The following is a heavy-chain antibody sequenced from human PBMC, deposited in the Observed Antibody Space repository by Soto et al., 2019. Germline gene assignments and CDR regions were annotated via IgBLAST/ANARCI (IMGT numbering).Heavy chain of an antibody. Sequence: GSLRLSCTASGFTFSSYSMNWVRQAPGKGLEWVSSISSSSSYIYYADSVKGRFTISRDNAKNSLYLQMNSLRAEDTAVYYCATSSGLAAAGYWGQGTLVTVSS. J-gene: IGHJ4*02. CDR1: GFTFSSYS. D-gene: IGHD6-13*01. CDR2: ISSSSSYI. CDR3: ATSSGLAAAGY. V-gene: IGHV3-21*01.